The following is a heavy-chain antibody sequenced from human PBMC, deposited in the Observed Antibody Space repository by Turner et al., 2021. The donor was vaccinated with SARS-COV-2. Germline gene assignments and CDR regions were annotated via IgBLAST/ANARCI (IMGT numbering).Heavy chain of an antibody. V-gene: IGHV4-39*02. Sequence: QLHLQESGPGLVKPSETLSLTCTVSDDSIRNSVYFWGWFRQPPGKGLEWIATVDDSGRTYYNPSYKPSLQSRATLSVDTSTNGLSLKLRSVTAADTAVYYCARRLLSPLGGMDVWGQGTTVTVSS. D-gene: IGHD3-10*01. CDR3: ARRLLSPLGGMDV. CDR1: DDSIRNSVYF. J-gene: IGHJ6*02. CDR2: VDDSGRT.